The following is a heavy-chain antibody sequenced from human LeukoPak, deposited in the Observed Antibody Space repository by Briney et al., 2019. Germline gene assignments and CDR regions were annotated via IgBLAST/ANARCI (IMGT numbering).Heavy chain of an antibody. CDR1: GFTFTTYW. D-gene: IGHD2-8*01. J-gene: IGHJ4*02. Sequence: PGGSLRLSCAASGFTFTTYWMHWVRQAPGKGLVWVSRINSDGSDTTYADSVKGRFTISRDNAKNTLYLQMNSLRAEDTAVYSCVRGTNGICSFDYCGQRCLVTVSS. CDR2: INSDGSDT. V-gene: IGHV3-74*01. CDR3: VRGTNGICSFDY.